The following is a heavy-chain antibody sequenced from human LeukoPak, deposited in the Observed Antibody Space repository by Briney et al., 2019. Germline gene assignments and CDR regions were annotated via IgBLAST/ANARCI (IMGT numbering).Heavy chain of an antibody. J-gene: IGHJ4*02. D-gene: IGHD3/OR15-3a*01. Sequence: GESLKISCKTSGFTFTTHWIAWVRQMPGEGLELMGIIFPGDSDTNYSPSFQGQVTISADKSTNTAYLQWSSLKASDTAMYYCARYYFRTGSYFFDYWGQGTLVTVSS. V-gene: IGHV5-51*01. CDR3: ARYYFRTGSYFFDY. CDR2: IFPGDSDT. CDR1: GFTFTTHW.